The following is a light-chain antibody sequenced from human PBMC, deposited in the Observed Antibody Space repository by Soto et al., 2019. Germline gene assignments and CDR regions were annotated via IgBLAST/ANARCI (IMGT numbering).Light chain of an antibody. J-gene: IGLJ1*01. V-gene: IGLV2-8*01. Sequence: QSALTQPPSPSGPPGQSFTFSCPEPASAVGGYTYVSWYQQHPGKAPKLMIYEVSKRPSGVPDRFSGSKSGNTASLTVSGLQAEDEADYYCSSYAGSNNYVFGTGTKVTVL. CDR1: ASAVGGYTY. CDR2: EVS. CDR3: SSYAGSNNYV.